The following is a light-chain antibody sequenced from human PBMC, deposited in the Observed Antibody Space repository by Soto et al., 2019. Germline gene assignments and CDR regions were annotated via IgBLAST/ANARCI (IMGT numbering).Light chain of an antibody. Sequence: DIVMTQSPDSLAVSLGERATINCKSSQSLLFNSNNKNYLAWYQQKPGQPPNLLISCASTLESGVPDRFSGSGSVTDFTLTISSLQAEDVAVYYCQQYYGIPLTFGQGTKVEIK. CDR2: CAS. CDR3: QQYYGIPLT. CDR1: QSLLFNSNNKNY. J-gene: IGKJ1*01. V-gene: IGKV4-1*01.